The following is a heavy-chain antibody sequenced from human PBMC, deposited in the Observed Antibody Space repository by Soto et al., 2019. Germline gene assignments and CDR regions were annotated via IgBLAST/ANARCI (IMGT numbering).Heavy chain of an antibody. V-gene: IGHV4-61*08. CDR2: MYYTGTT. CDR1: GGSVTSGGYH. J-gene: IGHJ5*02. CDR3: VRDVLRP. Sequence: SETLSLTCSVSGGSVTSGGYHWNWIRQSPGKGLEWIGYMYYTGTTNYNPSLRSRVSISIDTSKNQFSLKLTSVTAADTAIYYCVRDVLRPWGQGTKVTVSS.